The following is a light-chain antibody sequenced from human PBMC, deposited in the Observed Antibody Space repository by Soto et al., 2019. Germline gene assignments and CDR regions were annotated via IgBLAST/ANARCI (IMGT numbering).Light chain of an antibody. CDR1: QILLYSDGGNTY. Sequence: EIVMTQTPLSLPVNPGQPASISCRSSQILLYSDGGNTYLDWYLQKPGQSPQLLIYTISYRAYGVPARVSGIGSCTDVTREISSFEAEDVGVYYDLRGIELPPGTFGGG. CDR2: TIS. J-gene: IGKJ4*02. CDR3: LRGIELPPGT. V-gene: IGKV2-40*01.